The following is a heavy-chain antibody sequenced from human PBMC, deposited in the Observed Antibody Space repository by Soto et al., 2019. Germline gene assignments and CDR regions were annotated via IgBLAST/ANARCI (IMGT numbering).Heavy chain of an antibody. Sequence: EVQLLESGGGLVQPGGSLRLSCAASGFTVSSYAMSWVRQAPGKGLEWVSAISGSGGSTYYADSVKGRFTISSDNSKNTLYLQMNSLRAEDTAVYYCAKDMYPIVVVTIFDYCGQGTLVTVSS. CDR1: GFTVSSYA. V-gene: IGHV3-23*01. CDR2: ISGSGGST. CDR3: AKDMYPIVVVTIFDY. D-gene: IGHD3-22*01. J-gene: IGHJ4*02.